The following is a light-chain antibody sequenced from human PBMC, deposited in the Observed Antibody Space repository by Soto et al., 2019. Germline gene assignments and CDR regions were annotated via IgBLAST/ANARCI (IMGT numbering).Light chain of an antibody. J-gene: IGKJ1*01. CDR1: QGISSY. V-gene: IGKV1-9*01. Sequence: DIQLTQSPSFLSASVGDRVTITCRASQGISSYLAWYQQKPGKAPKLLISTASTLQSGVPSRFSGSGSATEFTLTISSLQPEDFETYYCQPLNNYHRKFGQRTKANIX. CDR2: TAS. CDR3: QPLNNYHRK.